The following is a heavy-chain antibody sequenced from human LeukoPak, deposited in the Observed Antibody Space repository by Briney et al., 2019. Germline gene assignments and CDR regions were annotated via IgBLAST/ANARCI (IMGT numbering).Heavy chain of an antibody. V-gene: IGHV1-24*01. CDR2: FDPEDGET. D-gene: IGHD6-13*01. CDR1: GYTLTELS. Sequence: ASVKVSCKVSGYTLTELSMHWVRQAPGKGPEWMGGFDPEDGETIYAQKFQGRVTITEDTSTDTAYMELSSLRSEDTAVYYCATAVIAAAGTFDYWGQGTLVTVSS. CDR3: ATAVIAAAGTFDY. J-gene: IGHJ4*02.